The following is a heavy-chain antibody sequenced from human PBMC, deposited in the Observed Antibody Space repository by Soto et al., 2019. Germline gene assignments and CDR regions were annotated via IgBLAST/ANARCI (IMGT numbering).Heavy chain of an antibody. CDR3: ARPNYDFWSGYYTQERNWFDP. J-gene: IGHJ5*02. CDR1: GYTFTSYG. CDR2: ISAYNGNT. D-gene: IGHD3-3*01. Sequence: ASVKVSCKASGYTFTSYGISWVRQAPGQGLEWMGWISAYNGNTNYAQKLQGRVTMTTDTSTSTAYMELRSLRSDDTAVYYCARPNYDFWSGYYTQERNWFDPWGQGTLVTVS. V-gene: IGHV1-18*01.